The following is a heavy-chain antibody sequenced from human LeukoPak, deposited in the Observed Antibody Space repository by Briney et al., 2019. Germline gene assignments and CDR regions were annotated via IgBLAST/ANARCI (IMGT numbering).Heavy chain of an antibody. CDR1: GFTFSGYY. Sequence: PGGSLRLSCAASGFTFSGYYMSWIRQAPGKGLEWVSYISSSSTYTNYGDSVKGRFTISRDNAKNSLYLQMNSLRAEDTAVYYCAREKQKYSSGWYCLDYWGQGTLVTVSS. CDR3: AREKQKYSSGWYCLDY. J-gene: IGHJ4*02. CDR2: ISSSSTYT. D-gene: IGHD6-19*01. V-gene: IGHV3-11*06.